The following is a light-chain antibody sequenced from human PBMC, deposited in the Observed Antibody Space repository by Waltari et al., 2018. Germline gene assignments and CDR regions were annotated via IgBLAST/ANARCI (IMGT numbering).Light chain of an antibody. Sequence: VLTQSPATLSLSPGERATLSCRASQSVSSYLAWYQQKPGQAPRLLIYDASNRATGIPARFSGSGSGTDFTLTISSLEPEDFAVYYCQQRSNWPPITFGQGTRLEIK. J-gene: IGKJ5*01. CDR1: QSVSSY. CDR2: DAS. V-gene: IGKV3-11*01. CDR3: QQRSNWPPIT.